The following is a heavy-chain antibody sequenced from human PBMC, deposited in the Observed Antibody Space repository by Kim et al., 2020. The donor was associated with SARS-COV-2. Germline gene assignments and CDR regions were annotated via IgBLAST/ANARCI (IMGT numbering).Heavy chain of an antibody. D-gene: IGHD2-15*01. CDR3: ARGGYCSGGSCLLDAFDI. V-gene: IGHV4-4*02. J-gene: IGHJ3*02. Sequence: SETLSLTCAVSGGSISSSNWWSWVRQPPGKGVEWVGEIYHSGSTNYNPSIKSRVTISVDKSKNQFSLKLSSVTAADTAVYYCARGGYCSGGSCLLDAFDIWGQGTMVTVSS. CDR1: GGSISSSNW. CDR2: IYHSGST.